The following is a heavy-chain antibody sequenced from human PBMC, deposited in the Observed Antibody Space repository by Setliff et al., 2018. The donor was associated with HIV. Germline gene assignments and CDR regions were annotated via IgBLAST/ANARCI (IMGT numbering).Heavy chain of an antibody. CDR3: ARLGYCSRTTCYGYYYMDV. J-gene: IGHJ6*03. CDR2: IYNSRST. Sequence: SETLSLTCTVSGGSISSHYWSWIRQPPGKGLEWIGYIYNSRSTNYHPSLKSRLTISVDTSKNQFSLKLSSVTAADTAAYYCARLGYCSRTTCYGYYYMDVWGKGTTVTVSS. V-gene: IGHV4-59*08. D-gene: IGHD2-2*01. CDR1: GGSISSHY.